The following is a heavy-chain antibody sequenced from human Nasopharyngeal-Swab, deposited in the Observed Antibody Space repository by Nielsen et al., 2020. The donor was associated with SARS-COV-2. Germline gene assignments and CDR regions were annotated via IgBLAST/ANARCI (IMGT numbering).Heavy chain of an antibody. CDR3: ARDSGRRRNDYGNSRHAFDS. Sequence: SVKVSCKASGDTFISYAFSWVRQAPGQGLEWVGGIIPISGTAHYAQKFQGRVTITADKPTSKAYMDLTSLRSDDTAVYYCARDSGRRRNDYGNSRHAFDSWGQGTLVTVSS. V-gene: IGHV1-69*06. CDR2: IIPISGTA. CDR1: GDTFISYA. J-gene: IGHJ3*02. D-gene: IGHD4-17*01.